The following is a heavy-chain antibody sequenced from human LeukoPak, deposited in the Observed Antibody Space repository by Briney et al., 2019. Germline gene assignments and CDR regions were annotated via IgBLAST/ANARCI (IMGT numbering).Heavy chain of an antibody. CDR3: TSPSTKYSSGRSDY. CDR1: GFTFSSYS. D-gene: IGHD6-19*01. J-gene: IGHJ4*02. Sequence: PGGSLRLSCAASGFTFSSYSMNWVRQAPGKGLEWVSYISSSSSTIYYADSVKGRFTISRDDSKNTAYLQMNSLKTEDTAVYYCTSPSTKYSSGRSDYWGQGTLVTVSS. V-gene: IGHV3-48*01. CDR2: ISSSSSTI.